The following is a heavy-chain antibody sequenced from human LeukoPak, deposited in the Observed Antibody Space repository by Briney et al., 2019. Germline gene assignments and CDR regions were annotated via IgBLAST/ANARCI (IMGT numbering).Heavy chain of an antibody. CDR3: ATAFQVAATYVY. V-gene: IGHV1-24*01. D-gene: IGHD2-15*01. CDR1: GYTLTELS. Sequence: ASVTVSFKVSGYTLTELSMHWVRQAQGKGNEWMGGFDPEDGETIYAQKFQGRVTMTEDTSTDTAYMELSSLRSEGTAVYYCATAFQVAATYVYWGQGTLVTVSS. J-gene: IGHJ4*02. CDR2: FDPEDGET.